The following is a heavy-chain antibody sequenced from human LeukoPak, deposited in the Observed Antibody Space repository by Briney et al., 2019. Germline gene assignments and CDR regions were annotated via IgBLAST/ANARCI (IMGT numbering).Heavy chain of an antibody. V-gene: IGHV3-64*01. Sequence: PGGSLRLSCAASGFTFSSFALHWVRQAPGKGLEYVSAISSNGRNTYYANSVKGRFTISRDNSKNTLYLQMGSLRAEDMAVYYCAREDYGSGSYPLDYWGQGTLDTVSS. CDR2: ISSNGRNT. CDR1: GFTFSSFA. D-gene: IGHD3-10*01. CDR3: AREDYGSGSYPLDY. J-gene: IGHJ4*02.